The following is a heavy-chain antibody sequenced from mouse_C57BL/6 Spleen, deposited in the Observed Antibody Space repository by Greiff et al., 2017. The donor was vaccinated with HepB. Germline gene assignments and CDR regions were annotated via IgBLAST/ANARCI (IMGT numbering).Heavy chain of an antibody. D-gene: IGHD3-1*01. J-gene: IGHJ2*01. Sequence: VKLMESGPELVKPGASVKISCKASGYTFTDYYINWVKQRPGQGLEWIGWIFPGSGSTYYNEKFKGKATLTVDKSSSTAYMLLSSLTSEDSAVYFCARGSGLRYYFDYWGQGTTLTVSS. CDR2: IFPGSGST. CDR3: ARGSGLRYYFDY. CDR1: GYTFTDYY. V-gene: IGHV1-75*01.